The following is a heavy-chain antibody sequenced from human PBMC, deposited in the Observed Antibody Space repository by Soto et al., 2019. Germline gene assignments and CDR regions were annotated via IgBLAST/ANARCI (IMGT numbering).Heavy chain of an antibody. V-gene: IGHV3-23*01. D-gene: IGHD5-18*01. CDR1: GFTFSSYA. J-gene: IGHJ4*02. Sequence: GGSLRLSCAASGFTFSSYAMSWVRQAPGKGLEWVSTISGSDGRTYSTDSVKGRFTISRDNSRNTAYLQMNSLRVEDTAVYYCARGVSQYTPLALFDYWGRGTLVTVSS. CDR2: ISGSDGRT. CDR3: ARGVSQYTPLALFDY.